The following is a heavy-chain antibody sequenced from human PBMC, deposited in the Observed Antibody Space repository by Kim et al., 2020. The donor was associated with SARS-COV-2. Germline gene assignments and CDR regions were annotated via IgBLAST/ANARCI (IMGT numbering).Heavy chain of an antibody. CDR3: ARSWGELYVLRFLAGH. V-gene: IGHV1-8*01. CDR2: MNPNSGNT. D-gene: IGHD3-3*01. CDR1: GYTFTSYD. J-gene: IGHJ4*02. Sequence: ASVKVSCKASGYTFTSYDINWVRQATGQGLEWMGWMNPNSGNTGYAQKFQGRVTMTRNTSISTAYMELSSLRSEDTAVYYCARSWGELYVLRFLAGHWGQGTLVTVSS.